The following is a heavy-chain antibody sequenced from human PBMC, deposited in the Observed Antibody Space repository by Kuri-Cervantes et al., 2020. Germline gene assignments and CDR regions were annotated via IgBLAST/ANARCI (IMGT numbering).Heavy chain of an antibody. CDR2: IWYDGSNK. D-gene: IGHD7-27*01. CDR1: GFTFSSYG. Sequence: GESLKISCAASGFTFSSYGMHWVRQAPGKGLEWVAVIWYDGSNKYYADSAKGRFTISRDNSKNTLYLQMNSLRAEDTAVYYCARATAGDPEGPDYWGQGTLVTVSS. CDR3: ARATAGDPEGPDY. J-gene: IGHJ4*02. V-gene: IGHV3-33*08.